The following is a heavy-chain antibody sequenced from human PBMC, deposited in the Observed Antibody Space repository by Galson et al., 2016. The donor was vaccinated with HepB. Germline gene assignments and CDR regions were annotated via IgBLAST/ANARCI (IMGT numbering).Heavy chain of an antibody. CDR2: IYDNGST. CDR3: ARGPTRTDAFDV. D-gene: IGHD4-11*01. CDR1: GGSLSGGGYY. V-gene: IGHV4-31*03. Sequence: TLSLTCTVSGGSLSGGGYYWSWIRQSPGRGLEWIGYIYDNGSTDYKSSLKRRVTMSVDTSKNQFSLKLSSVTAADTALYYFARGPTRTDAFDVWGQGTMVTVSS. J-gene: IGHJ3*01.